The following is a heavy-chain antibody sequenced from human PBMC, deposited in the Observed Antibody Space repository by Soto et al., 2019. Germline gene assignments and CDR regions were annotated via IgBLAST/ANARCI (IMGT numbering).Heavy chain of an antibody. Sequence: SETLSLTCTVSGGYLSSHDWNWFRQPPGKGLEWIGYISYSVITNYNPSLRSRVTVSVDASKNQFSLRLNSVTAADTAVYYCARGFAVVRGKPPHEHLIDYWGQGILVTVSS. D-gene: IGHD3-10*01. J-gene: IGHJ4*02. CDR3: ARGFAVVRGKPPHEHLIDY. V-gene: IGHV4-59*11. CDR1: GGYLSSHD. CDR2: ISYSVIT.